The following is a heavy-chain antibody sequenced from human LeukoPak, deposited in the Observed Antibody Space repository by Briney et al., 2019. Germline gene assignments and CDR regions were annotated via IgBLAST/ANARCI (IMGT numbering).Heavy chain of an antibody. CDR3: ARDPRDSGWQFSTNWFDP. D-gene: IGHD6-19*01. Sequence: GASVTVSCKASGYTFTSYAMNWVRQAPGQGLEWMGWINTNTGNPTYAQGFTGRFVFSLDTSVSTAYLQISSLKAEDTAVYYCARDPRDSGWQFSTNWFDPWGQGTLVTVSS. J-gene: IGHJ5*02. V-gene: IGHV7-4-1*02. CDR2: INTNTGNP. CDR1: GYTFTSYA.